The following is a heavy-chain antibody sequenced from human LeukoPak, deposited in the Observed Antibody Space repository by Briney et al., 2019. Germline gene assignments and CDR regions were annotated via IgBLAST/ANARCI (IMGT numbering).Heavy chain of an antibody. Sequence: PSETLSLTCTLFADSISLYYWSWIRQPPGRGLEWIGYIYYTGSTKSNPSLKSRVTISVDTSKKQFSLNLSSVTAADTAVYYCARAGWFSTTWQFAYWGQGILVTVS. V-gene: IGHV4-59*01. CDR3: ARAGWFSTTWQFAY. J-gene: IGHJ4*01. D-gene: IGHD6-19*01. CDR2: IYYTGST. CDR1: ADSISLYY.